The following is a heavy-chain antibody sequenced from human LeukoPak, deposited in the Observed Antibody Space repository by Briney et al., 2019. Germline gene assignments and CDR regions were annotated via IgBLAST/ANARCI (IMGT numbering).Heavy chain of an antibody. CDR1: GYTFTDYY. D-gene: IGHD3-9*01. J-gene: IGHJ4*02. CDR3: ARDPYRNLLTGHYSV. Sequence: AAVKVSCKASGYTFTDYYIHWVRQAPGQGLEWMGWINPNSGGTNYTQKFQGRVTMTRDTSIGTAYLELNRLTSDDTAVYYCARDPYRNLLTGHYSVWGQGTLVTVSS. V-gene: IGHV1-2*02. CDR2: INPNSGGT.